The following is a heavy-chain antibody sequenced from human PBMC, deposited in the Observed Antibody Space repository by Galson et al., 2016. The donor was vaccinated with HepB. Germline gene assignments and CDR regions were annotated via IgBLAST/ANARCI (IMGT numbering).Heavy chain of an antibody. CDR3: ARALAPTDYWFFDL. CDR1: AATFSHFA. J-gene: IGHJ2*01. D-gene: IGHD1-1*01. V-gene: IGHV1-69*13. Sequence: SVKVSCKAPAATFSHFAITWVRQSRGQGLEWMGGIIPVFGAANYAQKFQDRVTITADESTSAAYMELSSLRSEDTALFYCARALAPTDYWFFDLWGPGTLVTVPS. CDR2: IIPVFGAA.